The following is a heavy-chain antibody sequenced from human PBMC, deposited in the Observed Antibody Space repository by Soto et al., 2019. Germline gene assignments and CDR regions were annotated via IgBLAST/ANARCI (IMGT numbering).Heavy chain of an antibody. CDR3: ARDPTIFPPYYMDV. D-gene: IGHD3-3*01. Sequence: GGSLRLSCAASGFTFSDYYMSWIRQAPGKGLEWVSYISSSGSTIYYADSVKGRFTISRDNAKNSLYLQMKSLRAEDTAVYYCARDPTIFPPYYMDVWGKGTTVTVSS. CDR1: GFTFSDYY. CDR2: ISSSGSTI. J-gene: IGHJ6*03. V-gene: IGHV3-11*01.